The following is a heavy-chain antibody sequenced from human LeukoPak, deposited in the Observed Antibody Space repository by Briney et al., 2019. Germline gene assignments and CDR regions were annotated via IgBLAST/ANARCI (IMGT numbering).Heavy chain of an antibody. V-gene: IGHV5-51*01. CDR3: ARQGIVVAGTRGFDY. CDR1: GYRFTNYW. J-gene: IGHJ4*02. D-gene: IGHD6-13*01. CDR2: IYPGDSDI. Sequence: GESLKISCKGSGYRFTNYWIAWVRQMPGKGLEWMGIIYPGDSDIRYSPSFQSQVTISADKSINTAYLQWSSLKASDTAMYYCARQGIVVAGTRGFDYWGQGTLVTVSS.